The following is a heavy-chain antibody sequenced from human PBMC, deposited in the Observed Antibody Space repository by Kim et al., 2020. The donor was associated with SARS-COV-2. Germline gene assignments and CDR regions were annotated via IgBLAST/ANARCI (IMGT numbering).Heavy chain of an antibody. CDR1: GGSISSYY. J-gene: IGHJ4*02. V-gene: IGHV4-4*07. CDR2: IYTSGST. D-gene: IGHD3-16*01. Sequence: SETLSLTCTVSGGSISSYYWSWIRQPVGKGLEWIGRIYTSGSTNYNPSLKSRVTMSVDTSKNQFSLKLSSVTAADTAVYYCARDGPGSDVGGFAYWGQGTLVTVSS. CDR3: ARDGPGSDVGGFAY.